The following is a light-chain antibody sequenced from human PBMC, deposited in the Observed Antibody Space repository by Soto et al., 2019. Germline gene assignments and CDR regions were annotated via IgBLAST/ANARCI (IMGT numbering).Light chain of an antibody. Sequence: QSALTQSPSASGSPGQSVTISCTGNSSDVGNYKYVSWYQQHPGKAPKLMIYEVSKRPSGVPDRFSGSKSGNTASLTVSGLQAEDEADYYCSSYAGSNNGVFGGGTKVTVL. V-gene: IGLV2-8*01. J-gene: IGLJ3*02. CDR2: EVS. CDR3: SSYAGSNNGV. CDR1: SSDVGNYKY.